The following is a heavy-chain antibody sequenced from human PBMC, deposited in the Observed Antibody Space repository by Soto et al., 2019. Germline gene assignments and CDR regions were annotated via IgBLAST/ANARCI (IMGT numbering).Heavy chain of an antibody. CDR3: AREGGHYYDSSGFSPNAYYYYYGMHV. Sequence: PGGSLRLSCAASGFTFSSYEMNWVRQAPGKGLEWVSYISSSGSTIYYADSVKGRFTISRDNAKNSLYLQMNSLRAEDTAVYYCAREGGHYYDSSGFSPNAYYYYYGMHVWGQGTTVTVSS. D-gene: IGHD3-22*01. CDR1: GFTFSSYE. CDR2: ISSSGSTI. J-gene: IGHJ6*02. V-gene: IGHV3-48*03.